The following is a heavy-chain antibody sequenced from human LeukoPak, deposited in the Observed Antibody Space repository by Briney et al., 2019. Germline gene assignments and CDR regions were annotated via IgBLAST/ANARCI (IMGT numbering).Heavy chain of an antibody. J-gene: IGHJ4*02. V-gene: IGHV4-34*01. CDR3: ARKAATGRRFFDY. D-gene: IGHD2-15*01. CDR1: GGSFSGYY. Sequence: SETLSLTCAVDGGSFSGYYWSWIRQPPGKGLEWIGEINHSGSTNYNPSLKSRVTISVDTSKNQFSLKLSSVTAADTAVYYCARKAATGRRFFDYWGQGTLVTVSS. CDR2: INHSGST.